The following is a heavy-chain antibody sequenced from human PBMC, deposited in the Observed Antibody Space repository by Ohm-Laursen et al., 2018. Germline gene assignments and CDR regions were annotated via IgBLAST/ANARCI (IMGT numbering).Heavy chain of an antibody. CDR2: IAYDGTNE. Sequence: SLRLSCAASGFTFSDYAMHWVRQAPGKGLEWVALIAYDGTNEKYADSLKGRFTISRDNSENTLFLEMSSLRPEDTAIYYCAKVAVSMMVPHAHIYFDRWGQGTLVTVSS. V-gene: IGHV3-30*18. CDR1: GFTFSDYA. J-gene: IGHJ4*02. CDR3: AKVAVSMMVPHAHIYFDR. D-gene: IGHD3-22*01.